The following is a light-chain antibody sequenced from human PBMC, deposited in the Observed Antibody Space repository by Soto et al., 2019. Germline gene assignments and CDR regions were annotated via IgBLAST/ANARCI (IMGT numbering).Light chain of an antibody. CDR2: DVS. CDR1: RSDIGSYNY. J-gene: IGLJ3*02. V-gene: IGLV2-11*01. CDR3: CTYAGSYLWV. Sequence: QSALTQPRSVSGSPGQSVTISCTGTRSDIGSYNYVSWYQQHPGKAPKLMIYDVSKRPSGVPDRFSGSKSGNTASLTISGLQTEDEADYYCCTYAGSYLWVFGGGTKVTVL.